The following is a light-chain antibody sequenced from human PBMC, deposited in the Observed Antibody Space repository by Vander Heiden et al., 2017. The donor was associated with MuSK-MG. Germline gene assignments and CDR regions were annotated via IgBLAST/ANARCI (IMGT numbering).Light chain of an antibody. Sequence: DIVMTQSPDSLAVSLGERATINCKSSQSVLYNSNSKNYLAWYQQKPGQPPKLLISWASTRESGVPDRFSGSASGTDFTLTISILHAEDVSVYYCQQDHSPPYTFGQGTKMEI. CDR1: QSVLYNSNSKNY. V-gene: IGKV4-1*01. CDR3: QQDHSPPYT. J-gene: IGKJ2*01. CDR2: WAS.